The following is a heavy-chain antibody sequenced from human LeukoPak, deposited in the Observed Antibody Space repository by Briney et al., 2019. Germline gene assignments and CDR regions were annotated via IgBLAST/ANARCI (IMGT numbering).Heavy chain of an antibody. CDR1: GFTFRRYW. CDR2: IKQDGSEK. Sequence: PGGSLRLSCASSGFTFRRYWMSWVREAPGKGLEWVANIKQDGSEKYYVDSVKDRFTISRDNANNSLYLQMNSLRAEDTAVYYCARGHWLDSFDYWGQGTLVTVSS. J-gene: IGHJ4*02. V-gene: IGHV3-7*01. CDR3: ARGHWLDSFDY. D-gene: IGHD6-19*01.